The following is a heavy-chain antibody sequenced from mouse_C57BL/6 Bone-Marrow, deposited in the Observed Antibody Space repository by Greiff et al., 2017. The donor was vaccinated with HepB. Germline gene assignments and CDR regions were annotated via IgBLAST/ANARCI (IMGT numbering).Heavy chain of an antibody. D-gene: IGHD1-1*02. CDR3: ARREGGVDYAMDY. CDR1: GYTFTSYW. J-gene: IGHJ4*01. V-gene: IGHV1-69*01. Sequence: QVHVKQPGAELVMPGASVKLSCKASGYTFTSYWMHWVKQRPGQGLEWIGEIDPSDSYTNYNQKFKGKSTLTVDKSSSTAYMQLSSLTSEDSAVYYCARREGGVDYAMDYWGQGTSVTVSS. CDR2: IDPSDSYT.